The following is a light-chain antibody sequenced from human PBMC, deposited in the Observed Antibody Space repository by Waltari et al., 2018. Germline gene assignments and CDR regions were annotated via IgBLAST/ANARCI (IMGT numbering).Light chain of an antibody. J-gene: IGKJ4*01. CDR2: DAS. CDR3: QQTVTNPLVT. Sequence: DIQMTQSPSSLSASVGDRVTITCRAGQTLNTHLNGYQQKPGKAPRPLIYDASSLQSGVPSRFSGSGSGTEFTLTITSLQPEDFATYYCQQTVTNPLVTFGGGTKVEVK. V-gene: IGKV1-39*01. CDR1: QTLNTH.